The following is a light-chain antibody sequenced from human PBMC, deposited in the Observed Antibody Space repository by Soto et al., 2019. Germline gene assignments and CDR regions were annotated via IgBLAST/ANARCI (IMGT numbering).Light chain of an antibody. CDR1: QSVSSSY. V-gene: IGKV3-20*01. CDR2: GAS. J-gene: IGKJ1*01. Sequence: EIVLTQSPGALSLSPGERATLSCRASQSVSSSYLAWYQQKPGQAPRLLIYGASSRATGIPDRFSGSGSGTGFTLTISRLEPEDFAVYYCQQYGSLWTFGQGTKVDIK. CDR3: QQYGSLWT.